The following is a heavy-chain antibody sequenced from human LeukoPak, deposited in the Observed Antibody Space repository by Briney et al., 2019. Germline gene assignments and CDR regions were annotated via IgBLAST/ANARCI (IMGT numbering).Heavy chain of an antibody. V-gene: IGHV3-23*01. D-gene: IGHD4/OR15-4a*01. CDR3: AKGLWCEC. Sequence: GGSPRLSCAASEFTFSNYAMTWVRQAPGKGLEWVSAITGSGGSTYYADSVKGRFTISRDNSKNTLYLQMNSLRAEDTAIYYCAKGLWCECWGQGSLVTVSS. CDR1: EFTFSNYA. CDR2: ITGSGGST. J-gene: IGHJ4*02.